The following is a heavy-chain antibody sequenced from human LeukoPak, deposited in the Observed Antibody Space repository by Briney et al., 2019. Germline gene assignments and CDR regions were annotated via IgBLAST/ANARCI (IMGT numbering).Heavy chain of an antibody. CDR3: ARDQYSSGWFDY. J-gene: IGHJ4*02. CDR2: IYYSGST. V-gene: IGHV4-59*01. D-gene: IGHD6-19*01. CDR1: GGSISSYY. Sequence: PSGTLSLTCTVSGGSISSYYWSWIRQPPGKGLEWIGYIYYSGSTNYNPSLKSRVTISVDTSKNQFSLKLSSVTAADTAVYYCARDQYSSGWFDYWGQGTLVTVSS.